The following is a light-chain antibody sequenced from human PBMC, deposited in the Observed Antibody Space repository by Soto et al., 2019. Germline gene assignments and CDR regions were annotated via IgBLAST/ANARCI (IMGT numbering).Light chain of an antibody. V-gene: IGKV1-39*01. CDR2: ATS. CDR3: QQSYRMPRS. CDR1: QTVAKS. J-gene: IGKJ1*01. Sequence: DTQMTQSPSSLSASVGDRVTITCRASQTVAKSLNWYQQKPGKAPELLIYATSHLPIGGPSRFSGSGSGTDFTLTINSLQPEDFATYYCQQSYRMPRSFGQGTRVEVK.